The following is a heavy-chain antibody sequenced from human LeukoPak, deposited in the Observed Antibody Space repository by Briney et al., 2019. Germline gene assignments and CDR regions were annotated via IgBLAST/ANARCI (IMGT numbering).Heavy chain of an antibody. Sequence: GASVKVSCKASNYTFISYSITWVRQAPGQGLEWMGWISTYNGRTNYAPNFQDRVTMTSDRSTSTAYMELRSLRSDDTAVYYCARINSTHLFDTIYHQLDYWGQGALVTVSS. CDR2: ISTYNGRT. V-gene: IGHV1-18*01. CDR1: NYTFISYS. J-gene: IGHJ4*02. CDR3: ARINSTHLFDTIYHQLDY. D-gene: IGHD2/OR15-2a*01.